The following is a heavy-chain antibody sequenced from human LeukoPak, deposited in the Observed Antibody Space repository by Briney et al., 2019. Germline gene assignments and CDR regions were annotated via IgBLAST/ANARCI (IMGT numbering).Heavy chain of an antibody. CDR2: LYSGGST. Sequence: PGGSLRLSCAASGFTVSSNYMSWVRQAPGKGLEWVSLLYSGGSTYYADSVKGRFTISRDNSKTTLYLQMNSLRADDTAVYYCARSKEDCCGSFDPWGQGTLVTVSS. D-gene: IGHD2-15*01. V-gene: IGHV3-66*01. CDR3: ARSKEDCCGSFDP. CDR1: GFTVSSNY. J-gene: IGHJ5*02.